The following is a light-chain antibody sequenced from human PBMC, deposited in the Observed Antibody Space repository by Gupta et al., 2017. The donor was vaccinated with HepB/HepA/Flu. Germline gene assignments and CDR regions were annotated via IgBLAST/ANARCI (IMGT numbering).Light chain of an antibody. Sequence: DIVMTQSPLSLPVTPGEPASISCRSSQSLLHSNGYNYLDWYLQKPGQSPQLLIYLGSNRASGVPDRFSGSGSGTDFTLKISRVEAEDVGVYYCRQALQSMCSFGQGTXLEIK. J-gene: IGKJ2*04. CDR1: QSLLHSNGYNY. CDR3: RQALQSMCS. CDR2: LGS. V-gene: IGKV2-28*01.